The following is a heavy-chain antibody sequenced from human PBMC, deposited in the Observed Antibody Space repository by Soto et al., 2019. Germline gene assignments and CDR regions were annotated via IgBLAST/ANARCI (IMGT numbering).Heavy chain of an antibody. CDR3: ARGILYNWFDP. CDR2: ISGSSSAI. Sequence: GGSLRLSCTAAGFTFSSYTMNWVRQAPGKGPEWVSYISGSSSAIYYADSVKGRFTISRDNANNSLYLQMNSLRAEDTAVYYCARGILYNWFDPWGQGTLVTVSS. J-gene: IGHJ5*02. CDR1: GFTFSSYT. V-gene: IGHV3-48*01. D-gene: IGHD3-3*02.